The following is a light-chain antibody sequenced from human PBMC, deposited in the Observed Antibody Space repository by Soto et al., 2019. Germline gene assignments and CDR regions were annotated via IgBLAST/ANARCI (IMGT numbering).Light chain of an antibody. Sequence: DIQMTQSPSSLSASVGDRVTITCRASQTISNYFNWYQEKPGRAPKLLIYAASNLQSGVPSRFSGSGSGTDFTLTITNLQPEDFATYYCQKTYSTPFTFGPGTNVDVK. V-gene: IGKV1-39*01. CDR3: QKTYSTPFT. J-gene: IGKJ3*01. CDR2: AAS. CDR1: QTISNY.